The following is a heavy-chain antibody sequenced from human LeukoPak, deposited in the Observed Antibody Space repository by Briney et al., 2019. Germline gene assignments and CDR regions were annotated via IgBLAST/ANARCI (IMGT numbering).Heavy chain of an antibody. V-gene: IGHV3-23*01. CDR1: GFTFSNYA. D-gene: IGHD5-18*01. CDR2: ISASDGST. Sequence: GGSLRLSCTASGFTFSNYAMSWVRQAPGKGLEWVSGISASDGSTYYADSVKGRFTVSRDNSKNTLYLQMNSLRAEDTAVYYCAREYSYGYGYYFDYWGQGTLVTVSS. J-gene: IGHJ4*02. CDR3: AREYSYGYGYYFDY.